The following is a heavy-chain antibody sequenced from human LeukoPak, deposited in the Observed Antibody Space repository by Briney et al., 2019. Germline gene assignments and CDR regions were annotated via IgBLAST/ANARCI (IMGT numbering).Heavy chain of an antibody. V-gene: IGHV3-33*01. Sequence: GRSLRLSCAASGLTFSSYGMHWVRQAPGKGLEWVAVIWYDGSNKYYADSVKGRFTISRDNSKNTLYLQMNSLRAEDTAVYYCARSDGSGPYYYGMDVWGQGTTVTVSS. CDR1: GLTFSSYG. D-gene: IGHD3-10*01. J-gene: IGHJ6*02. CDR2: IWYDGSNK. CDR3: ARSDGSGPYYYGMDV.